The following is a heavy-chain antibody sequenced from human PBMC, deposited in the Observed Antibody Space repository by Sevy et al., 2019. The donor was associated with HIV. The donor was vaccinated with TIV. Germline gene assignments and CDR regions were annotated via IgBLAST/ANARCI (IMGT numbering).Heavy chain of an antibody. CDR1: GYTFTSYA. V-gene: IGHV1-3*01. D-gene: IGHD2-8*01. CDR3: ARSTKKGLDY. J-gene: IGHJ4*02. Sequence: ASVKVSCKASGYTFTSYAMHWVRQAPGQRLEWMGWINAGNGKTKYSQKFQGRVTITRDTSASTAYMELSSLRSEDTAVYYCARSTKKGLDYWGQGTLVTVSS. CDR2: INAGNGKT.